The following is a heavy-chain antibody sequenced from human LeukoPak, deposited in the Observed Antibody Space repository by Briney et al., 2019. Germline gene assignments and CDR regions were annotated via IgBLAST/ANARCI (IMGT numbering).Heavy chain of an antibody. CDR3: ARHRAYSSSSPFDY. CDR2: IYYTGST. J-gene: IGHJ4*02. Sequence: PSETLSLTCSVSGGSISSLYWSWIRQPPGKGLERIGYIYYTGSTNYNPSLRGRVTMFVDMSKNQFSLRLSSVTAADAAVYYCARHRAYSSSSPFDYWGQGTLVTVSS. V-gene: IGHV4-59*08. D-gene: IGHD6-6*01. CDR1: GGSISSLY.